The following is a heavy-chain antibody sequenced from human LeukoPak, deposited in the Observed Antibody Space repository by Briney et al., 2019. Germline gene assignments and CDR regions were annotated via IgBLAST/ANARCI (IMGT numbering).Heavy chain of an antibody. CDR3: AKGGISGWGFFDY. D-gene: IGHD6-19*01. Sequence: GRSLRLSCAASGFTFSSYGMHWVRQAPGKGLEWVAVISYDGSNKHYADSVKGRFTISRDNSKNTLYLQMNSLRAEDTAVYYCAKGGISGWGFFDYWGQGTLVTVSS. CDR1: GFTFSSYG. J-gene: IGHJ4*02. V-gene: IGHV3-30*18. CDR2: ISYDGSNK.